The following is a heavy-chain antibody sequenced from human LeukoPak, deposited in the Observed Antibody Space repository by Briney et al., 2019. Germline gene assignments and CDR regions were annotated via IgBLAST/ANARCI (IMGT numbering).Heavy chain of an antibody. CDR2: IYYSGST. V-gene: IGHV4-59*01. Sequence: SETLSLTCTVSGGSISSYYWSWLRQPPGKGLEWIGYIYYSGSTNYNPSLTSRVTISVDTSKNQFSLKLSSVTAADTAVYYCAREEDYYDSSGYIYWGQGTLVTVSS. D-gene: IGHD3-22*01. CDR3: AREEDYYDSSGYIY. CDR1: GGSISSYY. J-gene: IGHJ4*02.